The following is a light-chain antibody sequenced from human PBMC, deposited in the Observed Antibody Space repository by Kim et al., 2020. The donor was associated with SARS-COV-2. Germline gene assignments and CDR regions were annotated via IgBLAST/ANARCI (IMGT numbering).Light chain of an antibody. CDR3: QQYKTYPWT. CDR2: DAS. Sequence: GDRVTITCRASQSFSNWLAWYQQKPGKAPKLLISDASSLEGGVPSRFTGSESGTEFTLTITGLQPDDFATYYCQQYKTYPWTFGQGTKVDI. CDR1: QSFSNW. V-gene: IGKV1-5*01. J-gene: IGKJ1*01.